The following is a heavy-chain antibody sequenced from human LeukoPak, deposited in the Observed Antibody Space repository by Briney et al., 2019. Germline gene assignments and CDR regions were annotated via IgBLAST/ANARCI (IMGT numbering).Heavy chain of an antibody. Sequence: GGSLRLSCAVSGFSFDTYWMTWVRQAPGKGLEWVANIKQDGSEKYYVDSVKGRFTISRDNAKNSLYLQMNSLRAEDTAVYYCAKAGDGDWFFDLWGRGTLVTVSS. J-gene: IGHJ2*01. CDR2: IKQDGSEK. CDR1: GFSFDTYW. D-gene: IGHD7-27*01. V-gene: IGHV3-7*01. CDR3: AKAGDGDWFFDL.